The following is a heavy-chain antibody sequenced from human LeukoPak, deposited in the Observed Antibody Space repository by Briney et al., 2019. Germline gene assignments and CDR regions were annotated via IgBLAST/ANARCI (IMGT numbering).Heavy chain of an antibody. CDR1: GGSINSDLYY. Sequence: PSETLSLTCTISGGSINSDLYYWAWIRQPAGKRLEWIGRIYTNGWTDYNPSLKSRVTISVDTSKNQFSLKLSFVTAADTAFYYCARGSGWNSFDPWGQGTLVTVSS. V-gene: IGHV4-61*02. CDR3: ARGSGWNSFDP. J-gene: IGHJ5*02. CDR2: IYTNGWT. D-gene: IGHD6-19*01.